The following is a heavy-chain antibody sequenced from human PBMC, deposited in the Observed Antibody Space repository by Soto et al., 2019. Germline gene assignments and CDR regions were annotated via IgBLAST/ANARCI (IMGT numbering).Heavy chain of an antibody. Sequence: GGSLRLSCAASGFTFSSYAMSWVRQAPGKGLEWVSAISGSGGSTYYADSVKGRFTISRDNSKNTLYLQMNSLRAEDTAVYYCSDYGSGEGWFDPWGQGTLVTVSS. CDR3: SDYGSGEGWFDP. CDR2: ISGSGGST. V-gene: IGHV3-23*01. D-gene: IGHD3-10*01. J-gene: IGHJ5*02. CDR1: GFTFSSYA.